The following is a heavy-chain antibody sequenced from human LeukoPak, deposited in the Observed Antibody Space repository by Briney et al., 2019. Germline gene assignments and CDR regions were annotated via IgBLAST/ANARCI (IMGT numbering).Heavy chain of an antibody. D-gene: IGHD2/OR15-2a*01. Sequence: SETLSLTCTISGGSVGDYYWTWIRQPPGKGLEWIGEVNHAGSTNYNPSLKSRATISVDTSTNHFTLRLSSLTAADTAVYYCARHRPTSFHYNELYVWGRGTTVTVSS. CDR2: VNHAGST. V-gene: IGHV4-34*01. CDR3: ARHRPTSFHYNELYV. CDR1: GGSVGDYY. J-gene: IGHJ6*02.